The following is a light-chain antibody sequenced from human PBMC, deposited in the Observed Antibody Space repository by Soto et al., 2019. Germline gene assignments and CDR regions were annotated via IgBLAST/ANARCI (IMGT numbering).Light chain of an antibody. J-gene: IGKJ1*01. Sequence: EIVMTQSPATLSVSAGERATLSCRASQSVSTNLAWYQQKPGQSPRLLIYGTSTRATGVPARFSGGGPGTEFTLTINSLQSEDFAVYFCHHYNFWPTLGQGPKV. CDR3: HHYNFWPT. CDR1: QSVSTN. CDR2: GTS. V-gene: IGKV3-15*01.